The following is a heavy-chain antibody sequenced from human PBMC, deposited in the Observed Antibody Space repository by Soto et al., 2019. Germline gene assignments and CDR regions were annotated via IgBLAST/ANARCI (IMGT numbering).Heavy chain of an antibody. CDR3: ATFRHSGIDSSAFDY. CDR1: GYTLTELS. Sequence: ASVNVSCKVSGYTLTELSMHWVRQAPGKGLEWMGGFDPEDGETIYAQKFQGRVTMTEDTSTDTAYMELSSLRSEDTAVYYCATFRHSGIDSSAFDYWGQGTLVTVSS. V-gene: IGHV1-24*01. D-gene: IGHD6-25*01. J-gene: IGHJ4*02. CDR2: FDPEDGET.